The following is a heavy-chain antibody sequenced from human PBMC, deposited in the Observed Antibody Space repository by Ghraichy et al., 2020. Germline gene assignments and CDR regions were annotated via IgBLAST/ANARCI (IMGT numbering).Heavy chain of an antibody. D-gene: IGHD2-2*01. CDR1: GFTFSSYW. J-gene: IGHJ6*02. V-gene: IGHV3-7*01. CDR2: IKQDGSEK. CDR3: ARAQYQLLSYYGMDV. Sequence: GGSLRLSCAASGFTFSSYWMSWVRQAPGKGLEWVVNIKQDGSEKYYVDSVKGRFTISRDNAKNSLYLQMNSLRAEDTAVYYCARAQYQLLSYYGMDVWGQGTTVTVSS.